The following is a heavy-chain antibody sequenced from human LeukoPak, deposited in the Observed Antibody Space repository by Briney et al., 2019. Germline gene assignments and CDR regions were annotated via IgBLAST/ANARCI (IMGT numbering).Heavy chain of an antibody. D-gene: IGHD2-2*01. V-gene: IGHV1-18*04. Sequence: ASVKVSFKASGYTFTNYGISWVRQAPGQGLEWMAWISANNGETRYAQNLQGRVTMTTETSTSTAYMELRSLRCDDTAVYYCARVPPSAHQMLSSDYWGQGTQVTVSS. J-gene: IGHJ4*02. CDR1: GYTFTNYG. CDR3: ARVPPSAHQMLSSDY. CDR2: ISANNGET.